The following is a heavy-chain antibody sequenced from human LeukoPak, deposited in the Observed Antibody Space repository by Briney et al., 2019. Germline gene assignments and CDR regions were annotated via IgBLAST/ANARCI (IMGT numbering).Heavy chain of an antibody. J-gene: IGHJ4*02. CDR3: ARPTGTAVFDY. CDR1: GFPFNSSR. CDR2: VNRDGSNP. Sequence: GGSVGLPCEASGFPFNSSRIHWAPGPPGKGLVWVSRVNRDGSNPSYADSVKGRFTISRDNAKNTLYLQMNSLGADDTAVYYCARPTGTAVFDYWGQGTLVSVSS. D-gene: IGHD2-8*02. V-gene: IGHV3-74*01.